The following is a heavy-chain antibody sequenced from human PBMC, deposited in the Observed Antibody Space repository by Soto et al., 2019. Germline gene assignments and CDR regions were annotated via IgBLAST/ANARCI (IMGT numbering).Heavy chain of an antibody. V-gene: IGHV4-34*01. CDR2: INHSGST. Sequence: SETLSLTCAVYGGSFSGYYWSWIRQPPGKGLEWIGEINHSGSTNYNPSLKSRVTISVDTSKNQFSLKLSSVTAADTAVYYCARGRATTYDYWGQGTLVTVSS. CDR1: GGSFSGYY. D-gene: IGHD1-1*01. J-gene: IGHJ4*02. CDR3: ARGRATTYDY.